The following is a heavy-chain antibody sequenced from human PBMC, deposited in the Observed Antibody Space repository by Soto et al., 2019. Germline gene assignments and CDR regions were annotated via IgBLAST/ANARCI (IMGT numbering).Heavy chain of an antibody. Sequence: TLSLTCTVSGGSIGNYYWSWIRQPPGKGLEWIGYIYYSGITDYNPSLKSRVTISVDTSNNQFSLKLSSVTAADTAVYYCARVYDFWSGYYWFDPWGQGTLVTVSS. CDR1: GGSIGNYY. D-gene: IGHD3-3*01. V-gene: IGHV4-59*01. CDR3: ARVYDFWSGYYWFDP. CDR2: IYYSGIT. J-gene: IGHJ5*02.